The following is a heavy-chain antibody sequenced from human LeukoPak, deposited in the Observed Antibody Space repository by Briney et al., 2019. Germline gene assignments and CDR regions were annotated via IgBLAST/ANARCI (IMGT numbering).Heavy chain of an antibody. CDR2: IIPILGIT. D-gene: IGHD5/OR15-5a*01. J-gene: IGHJ6*02. Sequence: ASVKVSCKASGGTFSNYAISWVRQAPGQGLEWMGRIIPILGITNYAQKFQGRVTITADKSTSTAYMELSSLRSEDTAVFYCARESNGMDVWGQGTTVTVSS. V-gene: IGHV1-69*04. CDR3: ARESNGMDV. CDR1: GGTFSNYA.